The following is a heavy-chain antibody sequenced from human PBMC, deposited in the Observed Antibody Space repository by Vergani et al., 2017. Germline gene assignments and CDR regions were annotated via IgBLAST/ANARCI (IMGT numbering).Heavy chain of an antibody. CDR3: ARSGYCAHGVCYMTYYYYMDV. CDR1: GFTLGDYA. CDR2: INPDGRST. D-gene: IGHD2-8*01. V-gene: IGHV3-74*02. J-gene: IGHJ6*03. Sequence: EVHLVESGGGLVQPGRSLRLSCSGSGFTLGDYAMTWVRQAPGKGLVWVSRINPDGRSTSYADSVKGRFTISRDNSKNTLYLQMNNLRAADTAVYYCARSGYCAHGVCYMTYYYYMDVWGKGTAVTVSS.